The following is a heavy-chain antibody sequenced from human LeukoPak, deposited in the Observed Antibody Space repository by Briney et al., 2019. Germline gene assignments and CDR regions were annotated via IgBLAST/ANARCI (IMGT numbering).Heavy chain of an antibody. D-gene: IGHD6-13*01. CDR3: ARRAAAVIDAFDI. J-gene: IGHJ3*02. CDR1: GGSISSSSYY. Sequence: SETLSLTCTVSGGSISSSSYYWGWIRLPPGKGLEWIGSIYYSGSTYYNPSLKSRVTISVDTSKNQFSLKLSSVTAADTAVYYCARRAAAVIDAFDIWGQGTMVTVSS. CDR2: IYYSGST. V-gene: IGHV4-39*01.